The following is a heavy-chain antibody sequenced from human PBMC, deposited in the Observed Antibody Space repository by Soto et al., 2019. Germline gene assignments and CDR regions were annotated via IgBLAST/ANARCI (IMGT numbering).Heavy chain of an antibody. Sequence: GGSLRLSCAAPGFTFSSYAMSWVRQAPGKGLEWVSAISGSGGSTYYADSVKGRFTISRDNSKNTLYLQMNSLRAEDTAVYYCAPPAMGLGGAFDIWGQGTMVTVSS. V-gene: IGHV3-23*01. CDR2: ISGSGGST. CDR1: GFTFSSYA. D-gene: IGHD3-16*01. CDR3: APPAMGLGGAFDI. J-gene: IGHJ3*02.